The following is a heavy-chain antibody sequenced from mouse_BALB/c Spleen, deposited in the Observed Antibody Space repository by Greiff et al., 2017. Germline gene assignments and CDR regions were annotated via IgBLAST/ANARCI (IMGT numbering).Heavy chain of an antibody. CDR1: GYSITSDYA. V-gene: IGHV3-2*02. Sequence: EVQGVESGPGLVKPSQSLSLTCTVTGYSITSDYAWNWIRQFPGNKLEWMGYISYSGSTSYNPSLKSRISITRDTSKNQFFLQLNSVTTEDTATYYCASALYAMDYWGQGTSVTVSS. CDR3: ASALYAMDY. J-gene: IGHJ4*01. CDR2: ISYSGST.